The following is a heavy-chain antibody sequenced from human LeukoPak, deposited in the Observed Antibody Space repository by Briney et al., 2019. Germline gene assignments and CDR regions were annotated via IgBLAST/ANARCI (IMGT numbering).Heavy chain of an antibody. CDR1: GGSISGHY. CDR2: IYTSGST. CDR3: ARQAQDGTNNYFDP. J-gene: IGHJ5*02. D-gene: IGHD1-7*01. Sequence: SETLSLTCTVSGGSISGHYWSWIRQSPGRGLEWIGNIYTSGSTNYNPSLNSRVTISIDTSKNQFSLKVSSMTAADTAVYYCARQAQDGTNNYFDPGGQGTRVTVSS. V-gene: IGHV4-4*09.